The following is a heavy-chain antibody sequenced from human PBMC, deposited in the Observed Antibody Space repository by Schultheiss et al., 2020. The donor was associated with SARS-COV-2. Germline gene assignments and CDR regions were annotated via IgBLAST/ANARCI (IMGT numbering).Heavy chain of an antibody. Sequence: ASVKVSCKASGYTFTSYYMHWVRQAPGQGLEWMGIINPSGGSTSYAQKFQGRVTMTRDTSTSTVYMELSSLRSEDTAVYYCASLYYYDSSGSGDIWDYWGQGTLVTVSS. J-gene: IGHJ4*02. CDR3: ASLYYYDSSGSGDIWDY. CDR1: GYTFTSYY. D-gene: IGHD3-22*01. V-gene: IGHV1-46*01. CDR2: INPSGGST.